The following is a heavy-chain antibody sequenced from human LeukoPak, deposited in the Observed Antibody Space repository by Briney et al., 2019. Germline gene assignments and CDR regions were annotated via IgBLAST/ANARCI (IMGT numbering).Heavy chain of an antibody. CDR1: GYTFTHHG. V-gene: IGHV1-18*01. Sequence: ASVKVSCKASGYTFTHHGITWVRQAPGQGLEWMGWISGYNSDTHYAQNFRGRVTLTTDTSTSTAYMELRSLRSDDTAVYYCARDPTNTSGRYAYFDYWGQGTLVTVSS. CDR3: ARDPTNTSGRYAYFDY. J-gene: IGHJ4*02. CDR2: ISGYNSDT. D-gene: IGHD6-19*01.